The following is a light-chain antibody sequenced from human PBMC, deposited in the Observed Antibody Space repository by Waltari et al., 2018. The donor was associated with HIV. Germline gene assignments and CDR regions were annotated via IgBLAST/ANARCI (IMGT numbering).Light chain of an antibody. J-gene: IGKJ5*01. CDR2: DAS. CDR1: QTIRSN. V-gene: IGKV3-15*01. CDR3: QQYNNWPPST. Sequence: EILMPQSPATLSVSPGERATLSCRASQTIRSNLAWYQQKPGQAPRLLLYDASTRATRIPARFSGSVSGTEFTLTITSLQSEDFAVYYCQQYNNWPPSTFGQGTRLEIK.